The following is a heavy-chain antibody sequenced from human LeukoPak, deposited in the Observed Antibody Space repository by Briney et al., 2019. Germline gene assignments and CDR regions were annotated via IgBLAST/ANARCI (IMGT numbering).Heavy chain of an antibody. D-gene: IGHD3-22*01. Sequence: SETLSLTCAVYGGSFSGYYWSWIRQPPGKGLEWIGEINHSGSTNYNPSLKSRVTISVDTSKNQFSLKLSSVTAADTAVYYCARESQNYYDSSGYYYFPYYFDYWGQGTLVTVSS. CDR2: INHSGST. CDR1: GGSFSGYY. J-gene: IGHJ4*02. CDR3: ARESQNYYDSSGYYYFPYYFDY. V-gene: IGHV4-34*09.